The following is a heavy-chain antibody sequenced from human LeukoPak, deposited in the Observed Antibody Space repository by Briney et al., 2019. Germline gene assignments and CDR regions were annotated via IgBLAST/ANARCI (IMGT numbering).Heavy chain of an antibody. Sequence: WASVKVSCKASGYIFTSYYMHWVRQAPGQGLEWMGIINPSGGSTSYAQKFQGRVTITADESTSTAYMELSSLRSEDTAVYYCARDSGAYCGGDCYYNWFDPWGQGTLVTVS. CDR3: ARDSGAYCGGDCYYNWFDP. J-gene: IGHJ5*02. D-gene: IGHD2-21*01. V-gene: IGHV1-46*01. CDR2: INPSGGST. CDR1: GYIFTSYY.